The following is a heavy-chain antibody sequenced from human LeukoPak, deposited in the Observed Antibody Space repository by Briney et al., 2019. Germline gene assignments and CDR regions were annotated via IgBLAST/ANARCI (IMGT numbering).Heavy chain of an antibody. D-gene: IGHD2-2*01. CDR3: ATVVPAAPFDY. CDR1: GGSISSSSYY. Sequence: SETLSLTCTVSGGSISSSSYYWGWIRQPPGKGLEWIGSIYYSGSTYYNPSLKSRVTISVDTSKNQFSLKLSSVTAADPAVYYCATVVPAAPFDYWGQGTLVTVSS. V-gene: IGHV4-39*01. J-gene: IGHJ4*02. CDR2: IYYSGST.